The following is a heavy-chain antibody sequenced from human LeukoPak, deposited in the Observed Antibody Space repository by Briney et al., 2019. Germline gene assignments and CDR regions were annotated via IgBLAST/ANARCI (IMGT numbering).Heavy chain of an antibody. J-gene: IGHJ4*02. Sequence: GASVKVSCKASGGTFSSYAISWVRQAPGKGLEWMGGFDPEGGETIYAQKFQGRVTMTEDTSTDTAYMELSSLRSEDTAVYYCATVIRSFPYFDYWGQGTLVTVSS. CDR1: GGTFSSYA. CDR3: ATVIRSFPYFDY. V-gene: IGHV1-24*01. CDR2: FDPEGGET. D-gene: IGHD2-21*01.